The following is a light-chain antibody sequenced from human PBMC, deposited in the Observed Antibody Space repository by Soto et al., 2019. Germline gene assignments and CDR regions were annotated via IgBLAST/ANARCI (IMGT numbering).Light chain of an antibody. CDR1: QSVSSNH. CDR2: GGS. CDR3: QQYSSSRT. V-gene: IGKV3-20*01. Sequence: DIVLTQSPGTLSLSPGERATLYCRASQSVSSNHLAWYQRKPGQAPRLLIYGGSSRATGIPVRFSGSGSETDFTLTITRLEPEDFAMYYCQQYSSSRTFGQGTKVDI. J-gene: IGKJ1*01.